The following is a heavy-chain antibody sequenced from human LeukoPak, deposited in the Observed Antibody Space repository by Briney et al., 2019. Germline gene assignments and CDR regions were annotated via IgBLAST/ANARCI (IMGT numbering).Heavy chain of an antibody. CDR3: ARANFLYCSSSTCLFDY. CDR1: GYTFTDYY. V-gene: IGHV1-2*02. CDR2: INPNDGDT. Sequence: ASVKVSCKASGYTFTDYYMHWVRQAPGQGFEWMGWINPNDGDTNYAQKFQGRVTMTRDTSISTAHMEVSRLRSDDTAVYYCARANFLYCSSSTCLFDYWGQGTLVTVSS. D-gene: IGHD2-2*01. J-gene: IGHJ4*02.